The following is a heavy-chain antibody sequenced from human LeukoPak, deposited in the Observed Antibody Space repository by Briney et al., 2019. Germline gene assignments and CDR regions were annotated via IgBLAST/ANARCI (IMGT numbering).Heavy chain of an antibody. CDR1: GFTFSSYG. J-gene: IGHJ4*02. V-gene: IGHV3-21*01. CDR3: AREAATGTFLDY. D-gene: IGHD6-13*01. CDR2: IGSSGSYI. Sequence: GGSLRLSRAASGFTFSSYGMNWVRQAPGKGLEWVSSIGSSGSYIYYADSVKGRFTIYRDNAKNSLYLQLNSLRAEDTAVYYCAREAATGTFLDYWGQGTLVTVSS.